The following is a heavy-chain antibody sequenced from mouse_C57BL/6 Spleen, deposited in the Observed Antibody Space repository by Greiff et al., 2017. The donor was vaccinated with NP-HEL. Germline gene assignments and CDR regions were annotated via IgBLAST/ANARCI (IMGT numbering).Heavy chain of an antibody. CDR1: GYTFTSYW. Sequence: QVQLQQPGAELVRPGTSVKLSCKASGYTFTSYWMHWVKQRPGQGLEWIGVIDPSDSYTNYNQKFKGKAKLTVDTSSSTAYMQLSSLTSEDSAVYYCARGDYYGSSPWFAYWGQGTLVTVSA. CDR3: ARGDYYGSSPWFAY. D-gene: IGHD1-1*01. CDR2: IDPSDSYT. J-gene: IGHJ3*01. V-gene: IGHV1-59*01.